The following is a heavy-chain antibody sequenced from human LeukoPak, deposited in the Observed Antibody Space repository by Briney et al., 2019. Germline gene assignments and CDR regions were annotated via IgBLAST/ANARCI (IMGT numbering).Heavy chain of an antibody. CDR1: GGTFSTYA. V-gene: IGHV1-69*06. CDR2: IIPIFGTP. J-gene: IGHJ4*02. CDR3: ARPRGYSYGYYFDY. Sequence: ASVKVSCKASGGTFSTYAISWVRQAPGQGFEWMGGIIPIFGTPNYAQKFQGRVTIAADKSTNTAYMELSSLRSEDTAVYYCARPRGYSYGYYFDYWGQGTLVTVSS. D-gene: IGHD5-18*01.